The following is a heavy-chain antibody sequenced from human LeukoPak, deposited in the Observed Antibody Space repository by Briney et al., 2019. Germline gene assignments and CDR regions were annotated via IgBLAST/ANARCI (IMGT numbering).Heavy chain of an antibody. CDR3: ARGPPLSYDILTGDYYYYYGMDV. J-gene: IGHJ6*02. Sequence: PSETLSLTCAVYGGSFSGYYWSWIRQPPGKGLEWIGEINHSGSTNYNPSLKSRVTISVDTSKNQFSLKLSSVTAADTAVYYCARGPPLSYDILTGDYYYYYGMDVWGQGTTVTVSS. V-gene: IGHV4-34*01. D-gene: IGHD3-9*01. CDR1: GGSFSGYY. CDR2: INHSGST.